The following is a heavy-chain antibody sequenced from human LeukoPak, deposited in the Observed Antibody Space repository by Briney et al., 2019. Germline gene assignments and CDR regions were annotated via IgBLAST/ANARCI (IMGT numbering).Heavy chain of an antibody. J-gene: IGHJ4*02. CDR1: KFIFSNYW. CDR2: ISWNSGSM. Sequence: GGSLRLSCAASKFIFSNYWMSWVRQAPGKGLEWVSGISWNSGSMGYADSVKGRFTISRDNAKNSPYLQMNSLRPEDTALYYCAKGGVVVPAAFYFDYWGQGTLVTVSS. V-gene: IGHV3-9*01. D-gene: IGHD2-2*01. CDR3: AKGGVVVPAAFYFDY.